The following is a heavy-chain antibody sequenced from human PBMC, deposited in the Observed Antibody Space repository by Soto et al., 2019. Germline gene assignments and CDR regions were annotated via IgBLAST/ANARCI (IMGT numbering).Heavy chain of an antibody. Sequence: PGGSLRLSCAASGFTFSNYGMHWVRQAPGKGLEWVAVIWYDGSNKYYADSVKGRFTISRDNSKNTLYLQMNSLRAEDTAVYYCARVGLVILVVPAAILGVDNYGMDVWGQGTLVTVSS. CDR3: ARVGLVILVVPAAILGVDNYGMDV. V-gene: IGHV3-33*08. D-gene: IGHD2-2*01. J-gene: IGHJ6*02. CDR2: IWYDGSNK. CDR1: GFTFSNYG.